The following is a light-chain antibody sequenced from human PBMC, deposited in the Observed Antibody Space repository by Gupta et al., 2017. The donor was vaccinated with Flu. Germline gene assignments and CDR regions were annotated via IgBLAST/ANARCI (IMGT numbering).Light chain of an antibody. V-gene: IGLV3-19*01. Sequence: SSELTQDPAVSVALGQTIMITCQGDSLRSYYASWYHQKQGQDPVLVSDGKNNRPSGIPDRFSCYTSGNNASSLTHGDPAEDEADDYWTSTDTRRNHWVFGGGTKMTVL. CDR3: TSTDTRRNHWV. J-gene: IGLJ3*02. CDR2: GKN. CDR1: SLRSYY.